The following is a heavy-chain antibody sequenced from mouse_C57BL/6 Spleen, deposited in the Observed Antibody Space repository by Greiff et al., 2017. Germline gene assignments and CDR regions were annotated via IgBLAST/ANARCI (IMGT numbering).Heavy chain of an antibody. CDR3: ARETGTRAMDY. Sequence: VQLQQPGAELVRPGSSVKLSCKASGYTFTSYWMHWVKQRPIQGLEWIGNIDPSDSETHYNQKFKDKATLTVDKSSSTAYMQLSSLTSEDSAVYYCARETGTRAMDYWGQGTSVTVSS. J-gene: IGHJ4*01. D-gene: IGHD3-3*01. V-gene: IGHV1-52*01. CDR2: IDPSDSET. CDR1: GYTFTSYW.